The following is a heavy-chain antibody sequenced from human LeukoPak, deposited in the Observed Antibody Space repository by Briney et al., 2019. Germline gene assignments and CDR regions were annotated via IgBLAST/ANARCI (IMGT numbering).Heavy chain of an antibody. D-gene: IGHD1-1*01. V-gene: IGHV3-7*01. Sequence: PGGSLRLSCAASGFTFSSYWMSWVRQAPGKGLEWVANIKQDGSEKYYVDSVKGRFTISRDNAKNSLYLQMNSLRAEDTAVYYCARAPRGPGTAEGVSIDYWGQGTLVTVSS. CDR2: IKQDGSEK. CDR3: ARAPRGPGTAEGVSIDY. J-gene: IGHJ4*02. CDR1: GFTFSSYW.